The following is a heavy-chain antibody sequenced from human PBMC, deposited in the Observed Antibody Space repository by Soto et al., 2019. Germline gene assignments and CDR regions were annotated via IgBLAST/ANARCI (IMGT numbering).Heavy chain of an antibody. CDR3: ARVRQLVGYFYYYMDV. Sequence: GASVKVSCKASGYTFTSHDINWVRQATGQGLEWMGWINPNSGNTGSAQRFQGRVTMTTNTSTSTAYMELSSLRSDDTAVYYCARVRQLVGYFYYYMDVWGKGTTVTVS. V-gene: IGHV1-8*01. CDR2: INPNSGNT. J-gene: IGHJ6*03. CDR1: GYTFTSHD. D-gene: IGHD6-6*01.